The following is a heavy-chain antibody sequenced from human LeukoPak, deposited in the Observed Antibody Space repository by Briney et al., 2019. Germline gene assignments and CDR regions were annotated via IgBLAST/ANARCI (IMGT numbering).Heavy chain of an antibody. CDR1: GGSFSGYY. D-gene: IGHD5-12*01. CDR3: ARDSGYDPLPYNWFDP. CDR2: INHSGST. J-gene: IGHJ5*02. Sequence: SETLSLTCAVYGGSFSGYYWSWIRQPPGKGLEWIGEINHSGSTNYNPSLKSRVTMSVDTSKNQFSLKLSSVTAADTAVYYCARDSGYDPLPYNWFDPWGQGTLVTVSS. V-gene: IGHV4-34*01.